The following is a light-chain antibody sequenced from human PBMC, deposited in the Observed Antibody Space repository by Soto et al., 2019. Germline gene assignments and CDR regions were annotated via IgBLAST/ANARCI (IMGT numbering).Light chain of an antibody. Sequence: QPVLTQPPSASASLEASVTLTCTLSSGYSNYKVDWYQQRPGKGPRFVMRVGTGGIVGSKGDGIPDRFSVLGSGLNRYLTIKNIQEEDESDYHCGADHGSGSNFLVFGGGTKLTVL. CDR3: GADHGSGSNFLV. J-gene: IGLJ2*01. CDR1: SGYSNYK. CDR2: VGTGGIVG. V-gene: IGLV9-49*01.